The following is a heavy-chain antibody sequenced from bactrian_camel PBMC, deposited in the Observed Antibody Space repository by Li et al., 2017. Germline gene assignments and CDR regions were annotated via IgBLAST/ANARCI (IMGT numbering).Heavy chain of an antibody. CDR1: EYSSDMD. D-gene: IGHD2*01. Sequence: HVQLVESGGGSVQAGGSLTLACKVSEYSSDMDVGWYRRSSESECELVSRIRDDGDIYYADSVKGRFTIFEDGAKNTVYLQMDSLNPEDTGMYYCAAGRLRNGYCYSLLNRMAYNNWGQGTQVTVS. J-gene: IGHJ4*01. CDR3: AAGRLRNGYCYSLLNRMAYNN. CDR2: IRDDGDI. V-gene: IGHV3S53*01.